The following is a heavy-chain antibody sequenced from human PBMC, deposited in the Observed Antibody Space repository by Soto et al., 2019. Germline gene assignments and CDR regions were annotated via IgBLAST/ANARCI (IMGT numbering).Heavy chain of an antibody. J-gene: IGHJ4*02. D-gene: IGHD2-15*01. CDR1: GFTFSSYG. Sequence: VGSLRLSCAASGFTFSSYGMHWVRQAPGKGLEWVAVISYDGSNKYYADSVKGRFTISRDNSKNTLYLQMNSLRAEDTAVYYCAKPGVVVAATPGKPESYFDYWGQGTLVTVSS. V-gene: IGHV3-30*18. CDR2: ISYDGSNK. CDR3: AKPGVVVAATPGKPESYFDY.